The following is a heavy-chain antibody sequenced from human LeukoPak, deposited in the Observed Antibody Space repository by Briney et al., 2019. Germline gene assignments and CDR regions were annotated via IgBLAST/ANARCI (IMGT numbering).Heavy chain of an antibody. V-gene: IGHV3-NL1*01. D-gene: IGHD1-14*01. J-gene: IGHJ4*02. Sequence: SRYYADSVKGRFTISRDNSKNTLYLQMNSLRAEDTAVYFCAKDLSPDPPCPKTDYWGQGTLVTVSS. CDR2: SR. CDR3: AKDLSPDPPCPKTDY.